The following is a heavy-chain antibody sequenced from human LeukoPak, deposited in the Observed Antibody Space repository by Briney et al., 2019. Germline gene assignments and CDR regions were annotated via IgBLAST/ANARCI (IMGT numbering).Heavy chain of an antibody. V-gene: IGHV3-23*01. CDR2: ISGSGGST. D-gene: IGHD4-17*01. Sequence: GGSLRLSCAASGFTFSSYAMSWVRQAPGKGLEWVSAISGSGGSTYYADSVKGRFTISRDNSKNTLYLQMNSLRAEDTAVYYCARAGRTVTTYEDDYWGQGTLVTVSS. J-gene: IGHJ4*02. CDR1: GFTFSSYA. CDR3: ARAGRTVTTYEDDY.